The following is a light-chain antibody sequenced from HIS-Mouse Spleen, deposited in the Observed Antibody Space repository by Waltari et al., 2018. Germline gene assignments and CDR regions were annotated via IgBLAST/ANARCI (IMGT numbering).Light chain of an antibody. V-gene: IGKV3-15*01. J-gene: IGKJ1*01. CDR1: QSVSSN. CDR2: GES. CDR3: QQYNNWLRT. Sequence: EIVMTQSPATLSVSPGERATLSCRASQSVSSNLAWYQQKPGQAPRLLIYGESTRATGIPARFSGSGSGTEFTLTISSMQSEDFAVYYCQQYNNWLRTFGQGTKVEIK.